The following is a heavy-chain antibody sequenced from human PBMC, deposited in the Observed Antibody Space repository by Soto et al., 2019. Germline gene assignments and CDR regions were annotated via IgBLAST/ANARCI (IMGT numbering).Heavy chain of an antibody. CDR3: ARGGCYGSGTYYNSFFFED. CDR2: IYHSGST. CDR1: GGSISSGGYS. Sequence: LSLTCAVSGGSISSGGYSWSWVRQPPGTGLEWIGYIYHSGSTYYNPSLKSRVTISVDRSKNQFSLKLSSVTAADTAVYYSARGGCYGSGTYYNSFFFEDWGQGTLVTVSS. V-gene: IGHV4-30-2*01. D-gene: IGHD3-10*01. J-gene: IGHJ4*02.